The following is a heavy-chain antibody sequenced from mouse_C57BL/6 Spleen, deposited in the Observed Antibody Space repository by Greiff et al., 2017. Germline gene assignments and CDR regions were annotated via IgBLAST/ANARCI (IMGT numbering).Heavy chain of an antibody. CDR1: GYTFTSYW. D-gene: IGHD2-4*01. CDR3: ARLGDYVWFAY. Sequence: QVHVKLPGTELVKPGASVKLSCKASGYTFTSYWLHWVKQRPGQGLEWIGNINPSNGGTNYNEKFKSKATLTVDKSSSTAYMQLSSLTSEDSAVYYCARLGDYVWFAYWGQGTLVTVSA. J-gene: IGHJ3*01. V-gene: IGHV1-53*01. CDR2: INPSNGGT.